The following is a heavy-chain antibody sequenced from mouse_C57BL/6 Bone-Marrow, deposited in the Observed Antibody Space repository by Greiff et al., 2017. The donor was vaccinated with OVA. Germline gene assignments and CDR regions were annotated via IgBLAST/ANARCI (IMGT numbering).Heavy chain of an antibody. Sequence: QVHVKQPGAELVMPGASVKLSCKASGYTFTSYWMHWVKQRPGQGLEWIGEIDPSDSYTNYNQKFKGKSTLTVDKSSSTAYMQLSSLTSEDSAVYYCALMITTYFDYWGQGTTRTVSS. CDR3: ALMITTYFDY. V-gene: IGHV1-69*01. D-gene: IGHD2-4*01. CDR1: GYTFTSYW. CDR2: IDPSDSYT. J-gene: IGHJ2*01.